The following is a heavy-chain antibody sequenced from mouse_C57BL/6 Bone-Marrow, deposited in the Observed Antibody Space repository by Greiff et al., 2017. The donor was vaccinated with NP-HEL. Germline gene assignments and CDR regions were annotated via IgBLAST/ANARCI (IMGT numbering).Heavy chain of an antibody. CDR2: ISDGGSYT. CDR3: ASDPLYYDYDVDYAMDY. D-gene: IGHD2-4*01. CDR1: GFTFSSYA. Sequence: EVMLVESGGGLVKPGGSLKLSCAASGFTFSSYAMSWVRQTPEKRLEWVATISDGGSYTYYPDNVKGRFTISRDNAKNNLYLQMSHLKSEDTAMYSCASDPLYYDYDVDYAMDYGGQGTSVTVSS. J-gene: IGHJ4*01. V-gene: IGHV5-4*03.